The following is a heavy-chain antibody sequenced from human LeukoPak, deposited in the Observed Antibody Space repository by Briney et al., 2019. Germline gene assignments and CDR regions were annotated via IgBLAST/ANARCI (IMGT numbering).Heavy chain of an antibody. CDR1: GYTFSGYY. J-gene: IGHJ6*02. V-gene: IGHV1-2*02. Sequence: GASVKVSRKTSGYTFSGYYMQWVRQAPGQGLEWMGWISPNSGDTNYAQKFQGRVTMIRDTSISSVYMELSSLRSDDTAVYYCARRGVQWLDYGMDVWGQGTTVTVSS. D-gene: IGHD6-19*01. CDR3: ARRGVQWLDYGMDV. CDR2: ISPNSGDT.